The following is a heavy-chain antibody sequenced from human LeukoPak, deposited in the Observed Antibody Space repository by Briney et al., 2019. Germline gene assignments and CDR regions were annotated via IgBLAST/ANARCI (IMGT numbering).Heavy chain of an antibody. CDR2: INSDGSST. CDR3: ARDSHYGSGSYYYWFDP. V-gene: IGHV3-74*01. CDR1: GFTFSSYW. D-gene: IGHD3-10*01. J-gene: IGHJ5*02. Sequence: GGSLRLSGAASGFTFSSYWMHWVRQAPGKGLVWVSRINSDGSSTSYADSVKGRFTISRDNAKNSLYLQMNSLRAEDTAVYYCARDSHYGSGSYYYWFDPWGQGTLVTVSS.